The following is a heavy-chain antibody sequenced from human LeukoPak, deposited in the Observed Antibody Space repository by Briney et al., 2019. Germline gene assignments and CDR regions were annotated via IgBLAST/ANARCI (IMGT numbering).Heavy chain of an antibody. CDR3: AKDSSGWYGNYYMDV. V-gene: IGHV3-30*02. D-gene: IGHD6-19*01. Sequence: GGSLRLSCAASGFTFSSYGMHWVRQAPGKGLEWVAFIRYDGSNKYYADSVKGRFTISRDNSKNTLYLQMNSLRAEDTAVYYCAKDSSGWYGNYYMDVWGKGTTVTISS. CDR1: GFTFSSYG. J-gene: IGHJ6*03. CDR2: IRYDGSNK.